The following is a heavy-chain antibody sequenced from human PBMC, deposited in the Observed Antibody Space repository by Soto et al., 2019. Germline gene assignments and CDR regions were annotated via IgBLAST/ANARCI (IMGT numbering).Heavy chain of an antibody. J-gene: IGHJ4*02. Sequence: EVQLVESGGGLVKPGGSLRLSCAASGFTFSSYSMNWVRQAPGKGLEWVSSISSSSSYIYYADSVKGRFTISRDNAKNSLYLQMNSLRAEDTAVYYCARDSSRGIAAAGFVDYWGQGTLVTVSS. CDR2: ISSSSSYI. CDR3: ARDSSRGIAAAGFVDY. V-gene: IGHV3-21*01. D-gene: IGHD6-13*01. CDR1: GFTFSSYS.